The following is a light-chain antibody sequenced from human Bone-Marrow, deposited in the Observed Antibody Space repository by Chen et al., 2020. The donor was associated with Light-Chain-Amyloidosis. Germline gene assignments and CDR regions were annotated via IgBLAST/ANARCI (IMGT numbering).Light chain of an antibody. CDR2: ANT. CDR3: QSYDSKLDVV. CDR1: SSNIGAGYD. Sequence: QSVLTQPPSVSGAPGQRVTISCTGTSSNIGAGYDVPWYQQLPAAAPKLLISANTNRPAGVPDRVSCSTSGSSASLAITGRQADDGADYYCQSYDSKLDVVFGGGTKVTV. V-gene: IGLV1-40*01. J-gene: IGLJ2*01.